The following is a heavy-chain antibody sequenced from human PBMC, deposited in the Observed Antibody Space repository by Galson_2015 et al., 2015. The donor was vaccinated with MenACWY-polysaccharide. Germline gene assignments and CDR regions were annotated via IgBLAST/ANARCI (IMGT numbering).Heavy chain of an antibody. V-gene: IGHV3-23*01. J-gene: IGHJ2*01. CDR1: GFTFSSYA. CDR2: TSGSGGRA. Sequence: SLRLSCEASGFTFSSYAMNWVRQAPGKGLEWVSATSGSGGRAYYADYVKGRFTVSRDNSKNTLFLQMNCLRAEDTAVYYCAKGVPYSSGWYWYFDLWGRGTLVTVSS. CDR3: AKGVPYSSGWYWYFDL. D-gene: IGHD6-19*01.